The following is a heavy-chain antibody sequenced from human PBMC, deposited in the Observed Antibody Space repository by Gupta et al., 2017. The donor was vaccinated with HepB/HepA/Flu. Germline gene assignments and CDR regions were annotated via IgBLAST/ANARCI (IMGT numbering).Heavy chain of an antibody. V-gene: IGHV4-39*01. J-gene: IGHJ4*02. Sequence: QLQLRESGPGLVKPSETLSLTCTVSGGSIKTTDHFWAWIRRPPGKGLEWIGSIFQTGTTYYDPFLKSRVTISIDTSKSHFTLSLNSVTAADTAVYYCARQAGASGDFLDYWGQGTLVIVSS. CDR2: IFQTGTT. D-gene: IGHD1-26*01. CDR1: GGSIKTTDHF. CDR3: ARQAGASGDFLDY.